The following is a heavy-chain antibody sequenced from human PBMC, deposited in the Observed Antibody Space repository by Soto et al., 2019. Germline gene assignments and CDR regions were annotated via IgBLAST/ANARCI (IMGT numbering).Heavy chain of an antibody. J-gene: IGHJ4*02. Sequence: EVQILESGGGLVHPGGSLRLSCVVSGLPFKDHAMSWVRQAPGKGLEWVSAITVSGDSALYADSVRGRFTISRDNSKNTLSLQMSNLRDGDSARYFCAMPKRVLILFDFWGLGTPVTVSS. CDR1: GLPFKDHA. V-gene: IGHV3-23*01. CDR2: ITVSGDSA. CDR3: AMPKRVLILFDF.